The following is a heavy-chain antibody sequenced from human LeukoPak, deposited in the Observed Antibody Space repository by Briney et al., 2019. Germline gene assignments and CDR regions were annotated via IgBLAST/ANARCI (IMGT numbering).Heavy chain of an antibody. CDR2: INPNSGGT. CDR1: GYTFTAYY. CDR3: ASAEYSGSPIDY. D-gene: IGHD6-6*01. J-gene: IGHJ4*02. V-gene: IGHV1-2*02. Sequence: GASVKLSCKASGYTFTAYYMHWARQAPGQGLEWVGWINPNSGGTNYAQKFQGGVTMSRDASISAAYMELSRLRSDDTAVYYCASAEYSGSPIDYWGQGTLVTVSP.